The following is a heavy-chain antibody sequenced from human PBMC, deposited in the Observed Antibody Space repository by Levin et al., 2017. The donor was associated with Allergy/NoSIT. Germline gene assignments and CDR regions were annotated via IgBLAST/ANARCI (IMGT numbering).Heavy chain of an antibody. CDR1: GFTFSSYG. CDR3: AKDHLDY. J-gene: IGHJ4*02. CDR2: ISYDGSNK. V-gene: IGHV3-30*18. Sequence: LSLTCAASGFTFSSYGMHWVRQAPGKGLEWVAVISYDGSNKYYADSVKGRFTISRDNSKNTLYLQMNSLRAEDTAVYYCAKDHLDYWGQGTLVTVSS.